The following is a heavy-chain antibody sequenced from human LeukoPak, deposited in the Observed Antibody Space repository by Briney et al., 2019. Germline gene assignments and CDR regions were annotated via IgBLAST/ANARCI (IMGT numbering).Heavy chain of an antibody. CDR1: GFTFSDYG. D-gene: IGHD3-3*01. V-gene: IGHV3-21*01. CDR2: ISSNGTSI. J-gene: IGHJ4*02. CDR3: AKTSSGLITRFGVVTGGLDF. Sequence: GRSLRLSCAASGFTFSDYGMNWVRQAPGTGLEWLSYISSNGTSIYYADSVKARFTISRDNTRKSLDLQMNSLRAEDTAVYYCAKTSSGLITRFGVVTGGLDFWGQGALVTVSA.